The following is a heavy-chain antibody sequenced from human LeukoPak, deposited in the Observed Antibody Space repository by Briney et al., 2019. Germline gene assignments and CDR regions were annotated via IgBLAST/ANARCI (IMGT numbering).Heavy chain of an antibody. J-gene: IGHJ4*02. CDR1: GYTSTSYD. V-gene: IGHV1-8*01. D-gene: IGHD6-13*01. Sequence: ASVKVSCKTSGYTSTSYDINWVRQATGQGLEWMGWMNPNSGNTGYAQKFQGRVTMTRNTSISTAYMELSSLRSEDTAVYYCARGRSSYSSSWYIHWGQGTLVTVSS. CDR3: ARGRSSYSSSWYIH. CDR2: MNPNSGNT.